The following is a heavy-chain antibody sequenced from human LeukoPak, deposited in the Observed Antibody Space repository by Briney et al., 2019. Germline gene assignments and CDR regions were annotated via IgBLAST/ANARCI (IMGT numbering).Heavy chain of an antibody. V-gene: IGHV3-7*01. CDR3: ARVLAAAGTGIAVAGTGYYYYYMDV. J-gene: IGHJ6*03. D-gene: IGHD6-19*01. Sequence: PGGSLRLSCAVSGFTVSGNYMSWVRQAPGKGLEWVANIKQDGSEKYYVDSVKGRFTIPRDNAKNSLYLQMNSLRAEDTAVYYCARVLAAAGTGIAVAGTGYYYYYMDVWGKGTTVTVSS. CDR2: IKQDGSEK. CDR1: GFTVSGNY.